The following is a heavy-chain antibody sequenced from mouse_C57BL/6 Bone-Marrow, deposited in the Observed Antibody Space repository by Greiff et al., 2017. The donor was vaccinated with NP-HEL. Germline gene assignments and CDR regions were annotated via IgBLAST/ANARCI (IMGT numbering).Heavy chain of an antibody. CDR2: IDPETGGT. J-gene: IGHJ1*03. V-gene: IGHV1-15*01. CDR3: TRPYSNSWYFDV. CDR1: GYTFTDYE. D-gene: IGHD2-5*01. Sequence: QVQLQQSGAELVRPGASVTLSCKASGYTFTDYEMHWVKQTPVHGLEWIGAIDPETGGTAYNQKFKGKAILTADKSSSTAYMELRSLTSEDSAVYYCTRPYSNSWYFDVWGTGTKVTVSS.